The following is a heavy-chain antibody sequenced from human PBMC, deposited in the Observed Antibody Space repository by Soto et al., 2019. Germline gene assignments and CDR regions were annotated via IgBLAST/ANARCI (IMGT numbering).Heavy chain of an antibody. D-gene: IGHD3-10*01. CDR2: IGTAGDT. CDR3: ARGGRSGSPGYYYYYYMDV. Sequence: GGSLRLSCAASGFTFSSYDMHWVRQATGKGLEWVSAIGTAGDTYYPGSVKGRFTISRENAKNSLYLQMNSLRAGDTAVYYCARGGRSGSPGYYYYYYMDVWGKGTTVTVSS. CDR1: GFTFSSYD. V-gene: IGHV3-13*01. J-gene: IGHJ6*03.